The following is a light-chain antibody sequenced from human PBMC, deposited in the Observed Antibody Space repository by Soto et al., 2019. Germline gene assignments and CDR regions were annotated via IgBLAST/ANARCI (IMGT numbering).Light chain of an antibody. CDR2: ASS. Sequence: IQLTQSPSSLSASVGDRVTVTCRASQGIGTYLVWYQQKSGEAPTALIYASSTLQTGVPSRFSGSGSGTDFSLTISSLHPEDVATYYCQQVDSYPRTFGQGTKVDIK. J-gene: IGKJ1*01. V-gene: IGKV1-9*01. CDR3: QQVDSYPRT. CDR1: QGIGTY.